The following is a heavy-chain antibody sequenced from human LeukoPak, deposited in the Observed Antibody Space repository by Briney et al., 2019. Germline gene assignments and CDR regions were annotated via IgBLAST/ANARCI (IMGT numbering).Heavy chain of an antibody. CDR3: AKTPNRYCSGGSCSDFDY. D-gene: IGHD2-15*01. CDR1: GFTFSSYS. CDR2: ISSSSSTI. Sequence: GGSLRLSCAASGFTFSSYSMNWVRQAPGKGLEWVSYISSSSSTINYADSVKGRFTISRDNAKNSLYLQMNSLRAEDTAVYYCAKTPNRYCSGGSCSDFDYWGQGTLVTVSS. V-gene: IGHV3-48*04. J-gene: IGHJ4*02.